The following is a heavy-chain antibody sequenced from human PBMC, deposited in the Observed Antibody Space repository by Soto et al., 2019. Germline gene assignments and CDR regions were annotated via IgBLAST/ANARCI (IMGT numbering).Heavy chain of an antibody. V-gene: IGHV3-21*01. CDR2: ISSSSSYI. CDR3: ARDQVRGYSYALNYYGMDV. D-gene: IGHD5-18*01. Sequence: GGSLRLSCAASGFTFSSYSMNWVRQAPGKGLEWVSSISSSSSYIYYADSVKGRFTISRDNAKNSLYLQMNSLRAEDTAVYYCARDQVRGYSYALNYYGMDVWGQGTTVTVS. J-gene: IGHJ6*02. CDR1: GFTFSSYS.